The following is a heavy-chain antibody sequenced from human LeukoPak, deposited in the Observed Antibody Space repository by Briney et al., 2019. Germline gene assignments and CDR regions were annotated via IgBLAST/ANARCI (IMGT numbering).Heavy chain of an antibody. CDR3: ARGSNFDP. V-gene: IGHV3-15*01. J-gene: IGHJ5*02. CDR1: GFTFSNAW. Sequence: GGSLRLSCAASGFTFSNAWMSWVRQAPGKGLEWVGRIKSKTDGATTEYAAPVKGRFTISRDDSKNTLYLQMNSLRDEDTAVYYCARGSNFDPWGQGTLVTVSS. CDR2: IKSKTDGATT.